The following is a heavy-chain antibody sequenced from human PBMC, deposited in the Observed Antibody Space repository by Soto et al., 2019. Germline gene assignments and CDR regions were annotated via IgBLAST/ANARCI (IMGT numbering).Heavy chain of an antibody. Sequence: QVQLQQSGPGLVKPSQTLSLTCAISGDSVSSNSAAWNWIRQSPSRGLEWLGRTYYRSKWYNDYAVSVNSQITINPATSKNQFSLQLNSVTTEDTAVYYCARDWSSGWYNYYYGMDVWGQGTTVTVSS. CDR1: GDSVSSNSAA. J-gene: IGHJ6*02. V-gene: IGHV6-1*01. D-gene: IGHD6-19*01. CDR2: TYYRSKWYN. CDR3: ARDWSSGWYNYYYGMDV.